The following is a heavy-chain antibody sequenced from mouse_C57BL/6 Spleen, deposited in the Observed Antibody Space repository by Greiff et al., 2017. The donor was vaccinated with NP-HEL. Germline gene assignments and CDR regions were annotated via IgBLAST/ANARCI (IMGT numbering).Heavy chain of an antibody. CDR3: ARSDPYYYAMDY. V-gene: IGHV1-69*01. J-gene: IGHJ4*01. CDR2: IDPSDSYT. Sequence: QVHVKQPGAELVMPGASVKLSCKASGYTFTSYWMHWVKQRPGQGLEWIGEIDPSDSYTNYNQKFKGKSTLTVDKSSSTAYMQLSSLTSEDSAVYYCARSDPYYYAMDYWGQGTSVTVSS. CDR1: GYTFTSYW.